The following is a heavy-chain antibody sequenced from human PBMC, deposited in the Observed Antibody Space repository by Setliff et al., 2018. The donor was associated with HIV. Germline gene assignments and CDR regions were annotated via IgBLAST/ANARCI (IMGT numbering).Heavy chain of an antibody. Sequence: PSETLSLTCAVYGGSFSGYYWSWIRQPPGKGLEWIGEVNHSGSTNYNPSLKSRVTISVDTSKNQFSLKLSSVTAADTAVYYCARLVTAATLSYMDVWGKGTTVTVSS. CDR3: ARLVTAATLSYMDV. V-gene: IGHV4-34*01. J-gene: IGHJ6*03. D-gene: IGHD1-1*01. CDR2: VNHSGST. CDR1: GGSFSGYY.